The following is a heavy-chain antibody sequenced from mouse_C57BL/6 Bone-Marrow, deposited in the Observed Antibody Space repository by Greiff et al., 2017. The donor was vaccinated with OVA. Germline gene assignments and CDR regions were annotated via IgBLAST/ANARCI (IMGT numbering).Heavy chain of an antibody. CDR2: IYPGSGNT. Sequence: VQLQQSGAELVRPGASVKLSCKASGYTFTDYYINWVKQRPGQGLEWIARIYPGSGNTYYNEKFKGKATLTAEQSSSTAYMQLSSLTSEDSAVYFCARSVGGFDYWGQGTTLTVSS. CDR3: ARSVGGFDY. V-gene: IGHV1-76*01. CDR1: GYTFTDYY. J-gene: IGHJ2*01. D-gene: IGHD3-1*01.